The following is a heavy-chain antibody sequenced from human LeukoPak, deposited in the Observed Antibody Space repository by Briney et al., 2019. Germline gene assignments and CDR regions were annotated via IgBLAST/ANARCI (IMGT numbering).Heavy chain of an antibody. V-gene: IGHV3-30*02. CDR2: ILNDGINK. CDR1: GFTFSNYG. J-gene: IGHJ6*02. CDR3: APEILRRYNGSRQDGMDV. Sequence: GGSLRLSCEASGFTFSNYGMHWVRQAPGKGLEWVAGILNDGINKNYADSVKGRFTISRDNSKNTLYLQMNSLRGEDTALYYCAPEILRRYNGSRQDGMDVWGQGNTVTVSS. D-gene: IGHD1-26*01.